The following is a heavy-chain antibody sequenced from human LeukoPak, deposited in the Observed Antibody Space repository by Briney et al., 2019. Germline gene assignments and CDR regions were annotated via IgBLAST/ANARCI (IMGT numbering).Heavy chain of an antibody. V-gene: IGHV3-30*18. Sequence: GGSLRLSCAASGFTFCSYVMHWVRQAPGKGLEWVAGISYDGNNKYYAESVKGRFTISRDNSKNTLYLQMNSLRDEDTAVYYCAKDWVVRGVISYWGQGTLVTVSS. CDR1: GFTFCSYV. J-gene: IGHJ4*02. D-gene: IGHD3-10*01. CDR3: AKDWVVRGVISY. CDR2: ISYDGNNK.